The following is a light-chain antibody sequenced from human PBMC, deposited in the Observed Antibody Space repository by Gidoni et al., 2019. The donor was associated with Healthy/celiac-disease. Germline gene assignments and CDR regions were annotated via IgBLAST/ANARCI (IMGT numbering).Light chain of an antibody. CDR2: WAS. J-gene: IGKJ4*01. Sequence: INCKSSQSVLYSSNNKNYLAWYQQKPGQPPKLLIYWASIRESGVPDRFSGSGSGTDFTLTISSLQAEDVAVYYCQQYYSTPLTFGGGTKVEIK. CDR3: QQYYSTPLT. CDR1: QSVLYSSNNKNY. V-gene: IGKV4-1*01.